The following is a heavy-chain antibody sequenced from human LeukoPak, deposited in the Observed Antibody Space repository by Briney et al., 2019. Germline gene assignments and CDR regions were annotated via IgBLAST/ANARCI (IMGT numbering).Heavy chain of an antibody. Sequence: SVKVSCKASGGTFSSYAISWVRQAPGQGLEWMGGIIPIFGTANYAQKFQGRVTITTDESTSTAYMELSSLRSEDTAVYYCARDRGVDTATDYYYYMDVWGKGTTVTVSS. CDR1: GGTFSSYA. J-gene: IGHJ6*03. CDR2: IIPIFGTA. CDR3: ARDRGVDTATDYYYYMDV. V-gene: IGHV1-69*05. D-gene: IGHD5-18*01.